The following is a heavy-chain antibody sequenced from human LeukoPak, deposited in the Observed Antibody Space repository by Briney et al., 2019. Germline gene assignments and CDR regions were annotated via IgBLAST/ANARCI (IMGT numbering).Heavy chain of an antibody. V-gene: IGHV3-64*01. Sequence: PGESLRLSCAASGFTFSSYAMHWIRQAPGKGLEYVSAISSNGGSTYYANSVKGRFTISRDNSKNTLYLQMGSLRAEDMAVYYCARWGTYSSGWYDYWGQGTLVTVS. CDR2: ISSNGGST. D-gene: IGHD6-19*01. J-gene: IGHJ4*02. CDR3: ARWGTYSSGWYDY. CDR1: GFTFSSYA.